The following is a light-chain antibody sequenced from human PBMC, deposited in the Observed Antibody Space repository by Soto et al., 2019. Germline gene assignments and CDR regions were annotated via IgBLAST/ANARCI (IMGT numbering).Light chain of an antibody. V-gene: IGKV3-20*01. CDR3: PQCGSSPGFT. CDR2: AAS. Sequence: EIVLTQSPGTLSLSPGERATLSCRASQSINNRYLAWYQQKPGQAPRLLIYAASSRATGIPDRFSGSGSGTDFTLTISRLEPEDVAVYYCPQCGSSPGFTFGPGTKVDIK. J-gene: IGKJ3*01. CDR1: QSINNRY.